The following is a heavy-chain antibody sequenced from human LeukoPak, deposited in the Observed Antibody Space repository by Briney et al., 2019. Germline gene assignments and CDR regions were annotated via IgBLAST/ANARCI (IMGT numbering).Heavy chain of an antibody. J-gene: IGHJ5*02. Sequence: SETLSLTCTVSGGSISGYYWSWIRQPPGQGLEWIAYIHSNGYTNYNPSLRSRVTISVDTSKNQFSLKVTSVTAADTAMYYCTKREGPMSGSYDYFDPWGQGTLVTVS. D-gene: IGHD1-26*01. CDR1: GGSISGYY. V-gene: IGHV4-4*09. CDR3: TKREGPMSGSYDYFDP. CDR2: IHSNGYT.